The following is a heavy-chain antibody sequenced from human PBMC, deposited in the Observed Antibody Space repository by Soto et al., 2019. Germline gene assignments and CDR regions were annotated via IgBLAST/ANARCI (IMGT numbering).Heavy chain of an antibody. CDR1: GGSFSGYY. Sequence: PSETLSLTCAVYGGSFSGYYWSWIRQPPGKGLEWIGEINHSGSTNYNPSLKSRVTISVDTSKNQFSLKLSSVTAADTAVYYCARAYCSGGSCYGDAFDIWGQGTMVTVSS. CDR2: INHSGST. D-gene: IGHD2-15*01. CDR3: ARAYCSGGSCYGDAFDI. J-gene: IGHJ3*02. V-gene: IGHV4-34*01.